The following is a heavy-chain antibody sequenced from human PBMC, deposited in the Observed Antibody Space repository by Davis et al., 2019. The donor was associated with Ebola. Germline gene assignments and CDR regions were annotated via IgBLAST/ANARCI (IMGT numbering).Heavy chain of an antibody. CDR3: ARVRHPWQPIDFDP. Sequence: AASVKVSCKASGGTFSSYAISWVRQAPGQGLEWMGWISAYNGNTNYAQKLQGRVTMTRDTSTSTVYMELSSLRSEDTAVYYCARVRHPWQPIDFDPWGQGTLVTVSS. D-gene: IGHD3-10*01. V-gene: IGHV1-18*01. J-gene: IGHJ5*02. CDR2: ISAYNGNT. CDR1: GGTFSSYA.